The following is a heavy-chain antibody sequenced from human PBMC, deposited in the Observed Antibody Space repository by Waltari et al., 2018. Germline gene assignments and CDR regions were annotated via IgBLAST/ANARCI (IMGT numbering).Heavy chain of an antibody. Sequence: VKLVWSGVGVVRSGGCGRCSCAASGFAFACMSIRWVRQAPGKGLEWVSGINWNGGSTGYADSVKGRFTISRDNAKNSLYLQMNSLRAEDTALYYCARAVAGTCFDYWGQGTLVTVSS. CDR3: ARAVAGTCFDY. D-gene: IGHD6-19*01. V-gene: IGHV3-20*04. J-gene: IGHJ4*02. CDR2: INWNGGST. CDR1: GFAFACMS.